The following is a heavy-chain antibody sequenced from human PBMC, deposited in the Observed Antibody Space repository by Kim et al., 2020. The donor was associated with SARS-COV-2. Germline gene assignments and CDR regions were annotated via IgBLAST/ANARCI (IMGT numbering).Heavy chain of an antibody. Sequence: GGSLRLSCAASGFTFSSYVMHWVRQVPGKGLEWVAVISYDGSNKYYADSVKGRFTISRDNSKNTLYLQMNSLRAEDTAVYYCARDGLYYGSGSYGDYWG. D-gene: IGHD3-10*01. CDR2: ISYDGSNK. CDR3: ARDGLYYGSGSYGDY. J-gene: IGHJ4*01. V-gene: IGHV3-33*05. CDR1: GFTFSSYV.